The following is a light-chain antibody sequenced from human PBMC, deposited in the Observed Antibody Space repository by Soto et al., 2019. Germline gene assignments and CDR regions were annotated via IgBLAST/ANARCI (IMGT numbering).Light chain of an antibody. CDR1: QDIINS. J-gene: IGKJ2*01. Sequence: DIHMTQSPSSLSASVGDRVTITCQASQDIINSLNWYQQKAGQAPKLLIYDTSNLETGGPSRFSGSGSGTDFTLTISRLQADDIATYYCQQHDNVPYTFGQGTRLEIK. CDR2: DTS. V-gene: IGKV1-33*01. CDR3: QQHDNVPYT.